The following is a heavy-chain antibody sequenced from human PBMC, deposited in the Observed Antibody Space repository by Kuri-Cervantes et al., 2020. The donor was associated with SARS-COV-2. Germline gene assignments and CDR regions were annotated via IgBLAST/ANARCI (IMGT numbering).Heavy chain of an antibody. J-gene: IGHJ4*02. D-gene: IGHD2-15*01. V-gene: IGHV4-39*01. CDR2: FYYSGTT. Sequence: SETLSLTCTVSGGSISSSLYYWCWVRPPPGQGLEWRGIFYYSGTTYYNPSHNSRVTIAVDTSKNQFTLKLTSVTAADTAVYYCVRVDCSAGTCYRRSFDYWGQGTLVTVSS. CDR3: VRVDCSAGTCYRRSFDY. CDR1: GGSISSSLYY.